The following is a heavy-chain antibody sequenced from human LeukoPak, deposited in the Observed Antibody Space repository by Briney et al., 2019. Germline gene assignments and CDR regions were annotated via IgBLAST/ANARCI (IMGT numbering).Heavy chain of an antibody. D-gene: IGHD6-19*01. CDR3: AARSSGWYFHH. V-gene: IGHV3-23*01. J-gene: IGHJ4*02. CDR1: GFTFSIYA. Sequence: GGSLRLSCAASGFTFSIYAMSWVRQAPGKGLEWVSAISGGASSTFYADSVKGWFTISRDNSKNTLYLQMNSLRAEDTAVYYCAARSSGWYFHHWGQGTLVTVSS. CDR2: ISGGASST.